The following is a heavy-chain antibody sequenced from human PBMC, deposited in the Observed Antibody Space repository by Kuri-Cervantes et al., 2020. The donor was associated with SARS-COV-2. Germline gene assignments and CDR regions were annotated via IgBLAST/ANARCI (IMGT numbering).Heavy chain of an antibody. V-gene: IGHV3-53*01. CDR1: GFTFGDYA. CDR2: IYSGGST. Sequence: GESLKISCTASGFTFGDYAMSWVRQAPGKGLEWVSVIYSGGSTYYADSVKGRFTISRDNSKNTLYLQMNSLRAEDTAVYYCASGILYRWEGYFDYWGQGTLVTVSS. CDR3: ASGILYRWEGYFDY. D-gene: IGHD2-15*01. J-gene: IGHJ4*02.